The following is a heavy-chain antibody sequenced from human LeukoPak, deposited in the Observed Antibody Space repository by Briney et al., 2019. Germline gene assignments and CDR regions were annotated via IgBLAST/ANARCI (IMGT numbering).Heavy chain of an antibody. CDR1: GFTFSSYW. CDR3: ARGIVVVPAAISLNYYYYGMDV. Sequence: GSLRLSCAASGFTFSSYWMHWIRQPPGKGLEWIGEINHSGSTNYNPSLKSRVTISVDTSKNQFSLKLSSVTAADTAVYYCARGIVVVPAAISLNYYYYGMDVWGQGTTVTVSS. V-gene: IGHV4-34*01. D-gene: IGHD2-2*02. CDR2: INHSGST. J-gene: IGHJ6*02.